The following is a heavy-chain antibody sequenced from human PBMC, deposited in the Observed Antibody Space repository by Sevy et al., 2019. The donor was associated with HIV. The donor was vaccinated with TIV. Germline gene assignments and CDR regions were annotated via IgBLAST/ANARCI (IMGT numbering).Heavy chain of an antibody. CDR3: ARGGGNGWYYFDY. Sequence: APVKVSCKASGGTFSSYGISWVRQAPRQGLEWMGGIIPILGTVNYAQKFQGRVTITADESTKTDYMELSSLRSEDTAVYYCARGGGNGWYYFDYWGQETLVTVSS. V-gene: IGHV1-69*13. CDR2: IIPILGTV. J-gene: IGHJ4*02. D-gene: IGHD6-19*01. CDR1: GGTFSSYG.